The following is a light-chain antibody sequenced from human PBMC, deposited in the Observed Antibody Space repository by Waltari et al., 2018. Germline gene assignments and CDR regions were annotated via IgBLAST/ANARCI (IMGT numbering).Light chain of an antibody. CDR3: SAWDSGLTVWL. Sequence: QAGLTQPPSVSADLRQTATLTCTGNSNNVCNQGDAWLQQHQGRPPKLVSYRNNTRPSGISERFSASRSGNTASLTISELQPEDETDYYCSAWDSGLTVWLFGGGTKLTVL. J-gene: IGLJ3*02. CDR2: RNN. V-gene: IGLV10-54*04. CDR1: SNNVCNQG.